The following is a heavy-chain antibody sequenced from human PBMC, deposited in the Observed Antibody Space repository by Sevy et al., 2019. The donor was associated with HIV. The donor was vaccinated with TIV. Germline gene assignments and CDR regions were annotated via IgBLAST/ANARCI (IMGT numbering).Heavy chain of an antibody. Sequence: GGSLRLSCAVSGFSFDSYGMTWVRQAPGKGLEWVSGISGSGTRTYYADSVKGRFIISRDNSKNTLYLQMNSLRSEDTAIYYCAKGLYYDSSGGYGRWGQGTLVTVSS. D-gene: IGHD3-22*01. V-gene: IGHV3-23*01. CDR1: GFSFDSYG. J-gene: IGHJ4*02. CDR3: AKGLYYDSSGGYGR. CDR2: ISGSGTRT.